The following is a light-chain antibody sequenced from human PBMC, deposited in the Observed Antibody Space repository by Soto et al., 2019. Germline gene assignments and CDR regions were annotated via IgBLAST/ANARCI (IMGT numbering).Light chain of an antibody. CDR1: QSVRSNF. CDR3: QQYGNSGVT. J-gene: IGKJ3*01. V-gene: IGKV3-20*01. CDR2: GAS. Sequence: EIVLTQSPGTLSLSPGERATLSCRASQSVRSNFLAWYQQKPGQAPRLLIYGASSRATGIPDRFSGSGSGTDFTLTISRLEPEDFAVYYCQQYGNSGVTFGPGTKVDN.